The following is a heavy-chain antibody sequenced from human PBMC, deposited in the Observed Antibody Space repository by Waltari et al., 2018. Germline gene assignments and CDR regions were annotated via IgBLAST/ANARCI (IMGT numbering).Heavy chain of an antibody. Sequence: QVQLVQSGAEVKKPGSSVKVSCKASGGTFSSSTVTWVRQAPGQGLAWMGRFVPILGLTYYAQSFQGRVTISADESTSTVYMELRSLTFEDSAVYYCATSQSGTYYDAIVVWGQGTKVT. D-gene: IGHD1-26*01. CDR3: ATSQSGTYYDAIVV. V-gene: IGHV1-69*02. CDR2: FVPILGLT. J-gene: IGHJ3*01. CDR1: GGTFSSST.